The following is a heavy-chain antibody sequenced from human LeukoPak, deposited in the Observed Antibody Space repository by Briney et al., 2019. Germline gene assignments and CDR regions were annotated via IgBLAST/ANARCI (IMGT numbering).Heavy chain of an antibody. D-gene: IGHD3-10*01. Sequence: PSETLSLTCTVSGGSISSYYWSWIRQPAGKGLEWIGRIYTSGSTNYNPSLKSRVTMSVDTSKNQFSLKLSSVTAADTAVYYCARDIITSSGGMVRGVINYMDVWGKGTTVTISS. CDR1: GGSISSYY. J-gene: IGHJ6*03. CDR2: IYTSGST. V-gene: IGHV4-4*07. CDR3: ARDIITSSGGMVRGVINYMDV.